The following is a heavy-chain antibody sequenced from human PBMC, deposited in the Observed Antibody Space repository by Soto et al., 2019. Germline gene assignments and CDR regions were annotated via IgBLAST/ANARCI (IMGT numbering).Heavy chain of an antibody. V-gene: IGHV2-5*01. CDR2: IYWNDDK. CDR3: AHRRPEYYDFWSGYSSVGFDP. Sequence: QIPLKESGPTLVKPTQPLTLTCTFSGFSLSTSGVGVGWIRQPPGKALEWLALIYWNDDKRYSPSLKSRLTIPKDTSKNQVVLTMTNTDPVATATYYCAHRRPEYYDFWSGYSSVGFDPCGQRTLLTVSS. CDR1: GFSLSTSGVG. D-gene: IGHD3-3*01. J-gene: IGHJ5*02.